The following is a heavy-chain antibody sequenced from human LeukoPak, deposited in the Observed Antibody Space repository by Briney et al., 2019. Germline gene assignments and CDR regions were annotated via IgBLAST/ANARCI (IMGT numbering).Heavy chain of an antibody. CDR3: ARVKVDVVVPAAMPDDWFDP. Sequence: ASVKVSCKASGYTFTSYGISWVRQAPGQGLEGMGLISAYNGNTNYAQKLQGRVTMTTDTSTSTAYMELRSLRSDDTAVYSCARVKVDVVVPAAMPDDWFDPWGQGTLVTVSS. CDR2: ISAYNGNT. V-gene: IGHV1-18*04. J-gene: IGHJ5*02. D-gene: IGHD2-2*01. CDR1: GYTFTSYG.